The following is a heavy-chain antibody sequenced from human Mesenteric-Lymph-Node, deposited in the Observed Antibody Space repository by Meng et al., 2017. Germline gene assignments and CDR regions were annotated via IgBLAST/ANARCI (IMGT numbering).Heavy chain of an antibody. CDR2: INHSGST. D-gene: IGHD2-2*01. CDR3: ARATKYCSSTSCYRPFDY. CDR1: GGSFSGYY. V-gene: IGHV4-34*01. J-gene: IGHJ4*02. Sequence: GQLTQWGAGLLKPSETLSLTCAVYGGSFSGYYWSWIRQPPGKGLEWIGEINHSGSTNYNPSLKSRVTISVDTSKNQFSLKLSSVTAADTAVYYCARATKYCSSTSCYRPFDYWGQGTLVTVSS.